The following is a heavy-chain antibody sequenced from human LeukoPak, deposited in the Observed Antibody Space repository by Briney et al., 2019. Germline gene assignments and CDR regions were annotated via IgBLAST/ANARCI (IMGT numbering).Heavy chain of an antibody. V-gene: IGHV4-4*02. CDR2: IYHSGST. J-gene: IGHJ4*02. CDR1: GGSISITNG. D-gene: IGHD3-10*01. CDR3: TRDLGSGRGYY. Sequence: SETLSLTCAVSGGSISITNGWTWVRQPPGQGLEWIGEIYHSGSTNYNPSLKGRVTISIDKSKNQFSLKLNSVTAADTAVYYCTRDLGSGRGYYWGQGTLVTVSS.